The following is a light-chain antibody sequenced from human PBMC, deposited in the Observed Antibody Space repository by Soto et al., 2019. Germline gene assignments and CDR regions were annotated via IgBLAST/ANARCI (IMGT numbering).Light chain of an antibody. CDR1: QSVSSSY. CDR3: QQYGSSRPWCRA. V-gene: IGKV3-20*01. J-gene: IGKJ1*01. Sequence: EIVLTQSPGTLSLSPGERATLSCRASQSVSSSYLAWYQQKPGQAPRLLIYGASSRATGIPDRFSGSGSGTDFTLTISRLEPEDFAVYYCQQYGSSRPWCRAFGQGTKVEIK. CDR2: GAS.